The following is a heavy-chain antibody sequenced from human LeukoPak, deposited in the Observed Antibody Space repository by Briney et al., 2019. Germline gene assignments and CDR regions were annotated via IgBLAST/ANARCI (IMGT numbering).Heavy chain of an antibody. CDR3: ARAGDSYYYDSSGYMHYYYYMDV. J-gene: IGHJ6*03. D-gene: IGHD3-22*01. CDR2: IIPIFGTA. V-gene: IGHV1-69*13. CDR1: GGTFSSYA. Sequence: ASVKVSCKASGGTFSSYAISRVRQAPGQGLEWMGGIIPIFGTANYAQKFQGRVTITADESTSTAYMELSSLRSEDTAVYYCARAGDSYYYDSSGYMHYYYYMDVWGKGATVTISS.